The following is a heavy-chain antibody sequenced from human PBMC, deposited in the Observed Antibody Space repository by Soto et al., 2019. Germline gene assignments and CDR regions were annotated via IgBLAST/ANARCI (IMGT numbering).Heavy chain of an antibody. Sequence: QVQLVESGGGVVQPGRSLRLSCAASGFTFSSYAMHWVRQAPGKGLEWVAVISYDGSNKYYADSVKGRFTISRDNSKNTLYLQMNTLRAEDTAVYYCARDLQIAAARTWRVYYYYGMDVWGQGTTVTVSS. D-gene: IGHD6-13*01. V-gene: IGHV3-30-3*01. CDR2: ISYDGSNK. CDR1: GFTFSSYA. CDR3: ARDLQIAAARTWRVYYYYGMDV. J-gene: IGHJ6*02.